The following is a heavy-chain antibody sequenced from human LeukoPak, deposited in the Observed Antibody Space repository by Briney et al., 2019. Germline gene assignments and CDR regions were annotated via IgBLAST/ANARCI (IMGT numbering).Heavy chain of an antibody. V-gene: IGHV3-30*18. J-gene: IGHJ5*02. CDR3: AKDPIVTAITTAWFDP. CDR2: ISYDAKNK. Sequence: GGSLRLSCAASGFTFSSYGMHWVRQAPGEGLEWVAVISYDAKNKYYPDSVKGRFTISRDNSKNTLYLQMNSLRAEDTALYFCAKDPIVTAITTAWFDPWGQGTLVTVSS. D-gene: IGHD5-12*01. CDR1: GFTFSSYG.